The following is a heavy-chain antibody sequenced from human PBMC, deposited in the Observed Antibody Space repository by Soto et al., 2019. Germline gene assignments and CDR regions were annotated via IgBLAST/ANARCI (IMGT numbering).Heavy chain of an antibody. Sequence: APVKVSCKASGYTFTSYGISWVRQAPGQGLEWMGWISAYNGNTNYAQKLQGRVTMTTDTSTSTAYMELRSLRSDDTAVYYCAIVYCSSTSCYSYFQHWGQGTLVTVS. CDR2: ISAYNGNT. CDR1: GYTFTSYG. CDR3: AIVYCSSTSCYSYFQH. D-gene: IGHD2-2*01. J-gene: IGHJ1*01. V-gene: IGHV1-18*01.